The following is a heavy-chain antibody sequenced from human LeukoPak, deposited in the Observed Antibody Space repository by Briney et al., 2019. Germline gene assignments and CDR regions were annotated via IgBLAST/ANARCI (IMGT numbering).Heavy chain of an antibody. V-gene: IGHV3-30*02. J-gene: IGHJ4*02. CDR3: AKDAEGYCSSTSCLPFDY. CDR1: GFTFSSYG. CDR2: IRYDGSNK. D-gene: IGHD2-2*01. Sequence: PGGSLRLSCAASGFTFSSYGMHWVRQAPGKGLEWVAFIRYDGSNKYYADSMKGRFTISRDNSKNTLYLQMNSLRAEDTAVYYCAKDAEGYCSSTSCLPFDYWGQGTLVTVSS.